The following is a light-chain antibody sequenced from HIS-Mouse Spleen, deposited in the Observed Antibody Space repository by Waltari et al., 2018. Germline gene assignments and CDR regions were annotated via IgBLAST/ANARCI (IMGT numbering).Light chain of an antibody. J-gene: IGLJ2*01. CDR1: SSDVGGYNY. V-gene: IGLV2-8*01. CDR3: SSYAGSNIVV. Sequence: QSALTQPPSASGSPGHSITIPCTGTSSDVGGYNYVSWYQQHPGKAPKLMIYEVSKRPSGVPDRFSGSKSGNTASLTVSGLQAEDEADYYCSSYAGSNIVVFGGGTKLTVL. CDR2: EVS.